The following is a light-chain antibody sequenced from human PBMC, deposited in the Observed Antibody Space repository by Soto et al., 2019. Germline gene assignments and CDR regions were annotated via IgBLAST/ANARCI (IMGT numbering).Light chain of an antibody. V-gene: IGKV3-20*01. CDR2: GAS. Sequence: EVVLTQSPGTLSLSPGERATLSCRASQGVTTAYLAWYQHKPGQAPRLLIYGASNRATGIPDRFSGSGSGTDFTRIISRLEPEDFAVYSCQQYGASPLFTFGPGTKVDLK. J-gene: IGKJ3*01. CDR3: QQYGASPLFT. CDR1: QGVTTAY.